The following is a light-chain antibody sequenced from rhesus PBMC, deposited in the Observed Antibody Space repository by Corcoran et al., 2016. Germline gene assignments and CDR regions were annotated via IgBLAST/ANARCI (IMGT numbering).Light chain of an antibody. V-gene: IGKV1-28*01. J-gene: IGKJ2*01. CDR3: LQHNSYPYS. CDR1: QGISSY. Sequence: DIQMTQSPSSLSASEGDTVTITCRASQGISSYLNWFQQKPGKAPKLLIYAASSLESGVPSRFSGSGSGTEVTLTISSLQPEDFAAYYCLQHNSYPYSFGQGTKVEIK. CDR2: AAS.